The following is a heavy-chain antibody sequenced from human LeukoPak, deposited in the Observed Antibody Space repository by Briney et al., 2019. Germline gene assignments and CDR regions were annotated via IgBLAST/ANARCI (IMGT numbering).Heavy chain of an antibody. J-gene: IGHJ4*02. CDR3: ARDSESNYAGDY. CDR2: ILTSGST. CDR1: GGSISSYH. Sequence: SETLSLTCTVSGGSISSYHWSWVRQPPGKGLEWIGYILTSGSTNYNPSLKSRLTISVDTSKNQFTLKLSSVTAADTAVYYCARDSESNYAGDYWGQGTLVTVSS. D-gene: IGHD4-11*01. V-gene: IGHV4-4*09.